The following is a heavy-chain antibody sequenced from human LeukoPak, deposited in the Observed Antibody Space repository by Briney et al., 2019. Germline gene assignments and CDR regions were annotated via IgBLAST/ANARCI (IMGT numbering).Heavy chain of an antibody. Sequence: GDSMKISCAASGFTFSSYSMNWVRQAPGKGLEWSSFISSASNTIYYADSVKGRFTISRDNAKNSVYLQMNSLRAEDTAMYYCARDGWFGDYNWFDPWGQGTLVTVSS. V-gene: IGHV3-48*01. CDR1: GFTFSSYS. D-gene: IGHD3-10*01. CDR3: ARDGWFGDYNWFDP. J-gene: IGHJ5*02. CDR2: ISSASNTI.